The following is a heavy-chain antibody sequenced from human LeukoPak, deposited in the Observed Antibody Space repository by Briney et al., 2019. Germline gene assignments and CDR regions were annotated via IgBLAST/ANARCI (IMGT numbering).Heavy chain of an antibody. V-gene: IGHV3-53*01. CDR1: GFIVSSNY. J-gene: IGHJ3*02. CDR3: ASPSSGLSFDI. D-gene: IGHD6-19*01. Sequence: PGGSLILSCAASGFIVSSNYMNWVRQAPGKGLEWVSVIYTGGNTYYADSVKGRFTISRDNSKNTLYLQMHSLKAEDTAVYYCASPSSGLSFDIWGQGTMVTVSS. CDR2: IYTGGNT.